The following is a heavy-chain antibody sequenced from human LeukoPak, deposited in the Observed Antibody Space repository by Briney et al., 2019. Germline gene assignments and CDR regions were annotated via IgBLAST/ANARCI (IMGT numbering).Heavy chain of an antibody. CDR2: IIPIFGIA. Sequence: EASVKVSCKASGGTFSSYAISWVRQAPGQGLEWMGRIIPIFGIANYAQKFQGRVTITADKSTSTAYMELSSLRSEDTAVYYCARDRYYYDSSGYHTAFDIWGQGTTVTVSS. J-gene: IGHJ3*02. CDR1: GGTFSSYA. CDR3: ARDRYYYDSSGYHTAFDI. V-gene: IGHV1-69*04. D-gene: IGHD3-22*01.